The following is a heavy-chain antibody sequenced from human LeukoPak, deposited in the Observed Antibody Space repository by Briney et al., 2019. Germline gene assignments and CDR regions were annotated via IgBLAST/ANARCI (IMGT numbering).Heavy chain of an antibody. CDR2: ISGSGTI. J-gene: IGHJ4*02. CDR3: ARDLRSSGYYAFDY. CDR1: GGSINSY. D-gene: IGHD3-22*01. Sequence: SETLSLTCIVSGGSINSYWSWIRQPAGKGLEWIGRISGSGTITYNPALQSRLTISIDTSKNQFSLKLMSVTAADTAVYYCARDLRSSGYYAFDYWGQGTLVTVSS. V-gene: IGHV4-4*07.